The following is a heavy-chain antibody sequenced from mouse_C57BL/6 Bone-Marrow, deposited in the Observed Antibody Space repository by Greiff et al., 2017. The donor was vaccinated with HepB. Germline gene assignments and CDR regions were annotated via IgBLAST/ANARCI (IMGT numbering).Heavy chain of an antibody. Sequence: EVKLQESGPGLVKPSQSLSLTCSVTGYSITSGYYWNWIRQFPGNKLEWMGYISYDGSNNYNPSLKNRISITRDTSKNQFFLKLNSVTTEDTATYYCARDLGYYGSSSNFAYWGQGTLVTVSA. V-gene: IGHV3-6*01. D-gene: IGHD1-1*01. CDR3: ARDLGYYGSSSNFAY. J-gene: IGHJ3*01. CDR2: ISYDGSN. CDR1: GYSITSGYY.